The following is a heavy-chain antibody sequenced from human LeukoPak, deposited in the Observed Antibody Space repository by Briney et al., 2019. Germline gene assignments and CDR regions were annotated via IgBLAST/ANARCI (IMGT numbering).Heavy chain of an antibody. Sequence: SETLSLTCTVSGGSISSYYWSWIRQPPGKGLEWIGYIYYSGSTNYKPSLKSRVSISVDTSKNQFSLKLSSVTAADTAVYYCARGGYYGSGNDFRFDPWGQGTLVTVSS. J-gene: IGHJ5*02. CDR1: GGSISSYY. V-gene: IGHV4-59*01. D-gene: IGHD3-10*01. CDR2: IYYSGST. CDR3: ARGGYYGSGNDFRFDP.